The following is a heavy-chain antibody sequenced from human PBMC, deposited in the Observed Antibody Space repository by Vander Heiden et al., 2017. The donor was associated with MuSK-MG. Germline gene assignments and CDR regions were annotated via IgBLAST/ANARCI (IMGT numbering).Heavy chain of an antibody. CDR1: GFTFSSLA. CDR3: AKYSSSWFPTLPFDY. J-gene: IGHJ4*02. D-gene: IGHD6-13*01. CDR2: IGGSGGNT. V-gene: IGHV3-23*01. Sequence: EVQLLESGGGLVKPGGSLRLSCAASGFTFSSLAMSWVRQAPGKGLELFSFIGGSGGNTYYADSVKGRFTIARDNSKNTLSLQMNSLRAEDTAVYYCAKYSSSWFPTLPFDYWGQGTLVTVSS.